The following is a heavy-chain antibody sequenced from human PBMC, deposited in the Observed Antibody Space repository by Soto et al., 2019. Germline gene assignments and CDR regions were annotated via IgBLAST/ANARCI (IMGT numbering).Heavy chain of an antibody. CDR1: GFTFSSYG. CDR3: AKGTNGDYADY. J-gene: IGHJ4*02. Sequence: VGSLRLSCAASGFTFSSYGMHWVRQAPGKGLEWVAVISYDGSNKYYADSVKGRFTISRDNSKNTLYLQMNSLRAEDTAVYYCAKGTNGDYADYWGQGTLVTVSS. D-gene: IGHD4-17*01. CDR2: ISYDGSNK. V-gene: IGHV3-30*18.